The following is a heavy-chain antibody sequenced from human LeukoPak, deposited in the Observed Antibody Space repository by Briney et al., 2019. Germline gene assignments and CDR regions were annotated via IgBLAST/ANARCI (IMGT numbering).Heavy chain of an antibody. CDR1: GFTFRSYW. CDR3: ARGRQWLVATFDY. V-gene: IGHV3-74*01. CDR2: IKPDGSYR. D-gene: IGHD6-19*01. J-gene: IGHJ4*02. Sequence: GGSLRLSCAASGFTFRSYWMHWVRQAPGKGLVWVSRIKPDGSYRDYADSVKGRFTISRDNAKNSLYLQMNSLRAEDTAVYYCARGRQWLVATFDYWGQGTLVTVSS.